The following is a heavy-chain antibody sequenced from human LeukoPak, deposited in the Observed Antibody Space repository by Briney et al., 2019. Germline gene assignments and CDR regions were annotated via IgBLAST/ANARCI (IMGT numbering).Heavy chain of an antibody. Sequence: SSETLSLTCTVSGGSISSYSWSWIRQPPGKGLEWIGYIYYSASTNYNPSLKSRVTISVDTSKHQFSLKLSSVTAADTAMYYCAGGYYYDSSGYYHAFDYWGQGTLVTVSS. V-gene: IGHV4-59*01. D-gene: IGHD3-22*01. CDR3: AGGYYYDSSGYYHAFDY. CDR1: GGSISSYS. J-gene: IGHJ4*02. CDR2: IYYSAST.